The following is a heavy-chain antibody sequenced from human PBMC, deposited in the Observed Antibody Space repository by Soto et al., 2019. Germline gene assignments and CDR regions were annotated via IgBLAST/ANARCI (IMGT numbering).Heavy chain of an antibody. D-gene: IGHD6-6*01. CDR3: ARGPGYSSSYADY. CDR1: GGSFSGYY. Sequence: PSETLSLTCAVYGGSFSGYYWSWIRQPPGKGLEWIGEINHSGSTNYNPSLKSRVTISVDTSKNQFSLKLSSVTAADMAVYYCARGPGYSSSYADYWGQGTLVTVSS. V-gene: IGHV4-34*01. J-gene: IGHJ4*02. CDR2: INHSGST.